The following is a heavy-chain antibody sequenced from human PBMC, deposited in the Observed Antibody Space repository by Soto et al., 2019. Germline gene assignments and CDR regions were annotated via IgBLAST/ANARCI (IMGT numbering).Heavy chain of an antibody. CDR2: ISSNGGST. D-gene: IGHD6-6*01. V-gene: IGHV3-64D*06. J-gene: IGHJ6*02. CDR1: GFTFRNYA. Sequence: GGPLRLSCAASGFTFRNYAMSWVCQTPGKGLEYVSAISSNGGSTYYADSVKGRFTISRDNSKNTLYLQMSSLRAEDTAVYYCARDKLVPYYYGMDVWGQGTTVTVSS. CDR3: ARDKLVPYYYGMDV.